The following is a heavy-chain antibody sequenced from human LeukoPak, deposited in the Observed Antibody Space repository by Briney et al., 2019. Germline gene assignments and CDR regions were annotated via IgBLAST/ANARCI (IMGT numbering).Heavy chain of an antibody. J-gene: IGHJ4*02. CDR1: GFTFSSYG. CDR3: ARDPNSGIFDY. Sequence: PGGSLRLSCAASGFTFSSYGMHWVRQAPGKGLEWVAVIWYDGSNKYYADSVKGRFTISRDNSKNTLYLQMNSLRAEDTAVYYCARDPNSGIFDYWGQGTLVTVFS. D-gene: IGHD6-19*01. CDR2: IWYDGSNK. V-gene: IGHV3-33*01.